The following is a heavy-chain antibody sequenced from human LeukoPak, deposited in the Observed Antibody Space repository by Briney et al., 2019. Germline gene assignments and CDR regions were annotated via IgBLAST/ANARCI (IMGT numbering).Heavy chain of an antibody. J-gene: IGHJ5*02. V-gene: IGHV4-59*01. CDR2: IYYSGST. Sequence: SETLSLTCTVSGGSISSYYWSWIRQPPGKGLEWIGYIYYSGSTNYNPSLKSRVTISVDTSKNQFSLKLSSVTAADTAVYYCARAGDSYSSGWWPWFDPWGQGTLVTVSS. CDR3: ARAGDSYSSGWWPWFDP. D-gene: IGHD6-19*01. CDR1: GGSISSYY.